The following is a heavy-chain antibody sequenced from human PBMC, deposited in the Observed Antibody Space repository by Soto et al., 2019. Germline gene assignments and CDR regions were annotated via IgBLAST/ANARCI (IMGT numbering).Heavy chain of an antibody. Sequence: GESLKISCAASGFTFSSYWMSWVRQAPGKGLEWVANIKQDGSEKYYVDSVKGRFTISRDNAKNSLYLQMNSLRAEDTAVYYCARDLEDDILTGYDAFDIWGQGTMVTVSS. J-gene: IGHJ3*02. CDR1: GFTFSSYW. CDR3: ARDLEDDILTGYDAFDI. D-gene: IGHD3-9*01. CDR2: IKQDGSEK. V-gene: IGHV3-7*01.